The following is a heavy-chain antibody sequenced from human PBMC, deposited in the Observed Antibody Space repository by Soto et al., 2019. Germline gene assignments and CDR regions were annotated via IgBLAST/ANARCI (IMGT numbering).Heavy chain of an antibody. CDR2: IYYSGST. Sequence: SETLSLTCTVSGGSISTTNYYWGWIRQPPGKGLEWVGSIYYSGSTYYNPSLKSRVTISVDTSKNQFSLKLTSVTAADTAVYYCARQAYGYFYNYGVDVWGQGTTVTVSS. V-gene: IGHV4-39*01. D-gene: IGHD5-18*01. CDR1: GGSISTTNYY. CDR3: ARQAYGYFYNYGVDV. J-gene: IGHJ6*02.